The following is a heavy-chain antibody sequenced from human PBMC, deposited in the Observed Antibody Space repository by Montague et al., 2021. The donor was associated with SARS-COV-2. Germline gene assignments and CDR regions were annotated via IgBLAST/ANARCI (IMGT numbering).Heavy chain of an antibody. V-gene: IGHV3-33*05. CDR1: GFTFSSYG. Sequence: SLRLSCAASGFTFSSYGMHWVRQAPGKGLEWVAVISYDGSNKYYADSVKGRFTISRDNSKKMLYLQMNSLRAEDTAVYFCARDARRYCSGGFCLNWFDPWGQGTQVTVSS. CDR2: ISYDGSNK. J-gene: IGHJ5*02. CDR3: ARDARRYCSGGFCLNWFDP. D-gene: IGHD2-15*01.